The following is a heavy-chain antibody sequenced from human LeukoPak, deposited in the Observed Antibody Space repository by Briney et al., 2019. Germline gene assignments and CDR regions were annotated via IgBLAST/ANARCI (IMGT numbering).Heavy chain of an antibody. V-gene: IGHV4-59*01. Sequence: PSETLSLTCTVSGGSIRSFYWSWIRQAPGKGLEWIGFISYSGYTSYSPSLKSRVGISVDPSKSQFSLRLSSMTAADTAIYYCARGRNDNGGMFFDSWAQGTLVTVSS. CDR1: GGSIRSFY. J-gene: IGHJ4*02. CDR2: ISYSGYT. CDR3: ARGRNDNGGMFFDS. D-gene: IGHD4-23*01.